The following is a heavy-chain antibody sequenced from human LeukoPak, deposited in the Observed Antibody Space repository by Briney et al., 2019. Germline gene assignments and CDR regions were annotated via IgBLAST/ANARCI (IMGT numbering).Heavy chain of an antibody. Sequence: ASVKVSCETSGYPFSTWEITWVRQAAGQGLEWLGWVHPDSGNTDYAQKFRGRVTMSRDTSKSTAYMELSGLRLDDTAVYFCARGPRNDPWGQGTLVTVSS. J-gene: IGHJ5*02. CDR3: ARGPRNDP. CDR1: GYPFSTWE. CDR2: VHPDSGNT. D-gene: IGHD1-14*01. V-gene: IGHV1-8*01.